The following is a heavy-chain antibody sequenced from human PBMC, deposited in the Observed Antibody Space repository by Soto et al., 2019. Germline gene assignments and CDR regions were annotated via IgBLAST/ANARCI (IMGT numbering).Heavy chain of an antibody. CDR3: PRETDDLTIGAHDL. V-gene: IGHV1-2*02. D-gene: IGHD3-10*01. CDR2: IIPHSGET. Sequence: QVQLVQSGAEVKRPGASVKVSCKASGYSFTGYYMHWVRQAPGQGLEWMGWIIPHSGETNYAQKFQSRVTLTRDTPSSTAFMQLSGLTPDDTAVYYCPRETDDLTIGAHDLWGQATLVTVSS. J-gene: IGHJ5*02. CDR1: GYSFTGYY.